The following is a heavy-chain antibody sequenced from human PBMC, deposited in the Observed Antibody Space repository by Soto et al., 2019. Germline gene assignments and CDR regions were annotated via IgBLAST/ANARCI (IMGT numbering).Heavy chain of an antibody. V-gene: IGHV3-23*01. D-gene: IGHD6-13*01. J-gene: IGHJ6*02. CDR2: MSGSGGRT. Sequence: EVQLLESGGGLVQPGGSLRLSCAASGFTFTRYAMSWVRQAPGKGLEWVAAMSGSGGRTYYADSVKGRFTISRDNSKNTLYLQMYSLRSDDTAVYYCAKNHQLVLTGYYYGMDVWGQGTTVTVSS. CDR3: AKNHQLVLTGYYYGMDV. CDR1: GFTFTRYA.